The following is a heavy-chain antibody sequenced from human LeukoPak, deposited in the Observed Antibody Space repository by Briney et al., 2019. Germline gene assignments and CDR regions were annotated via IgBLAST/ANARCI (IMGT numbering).Heavy chain of an antibody. V-gene: IGHV1-2*02. CDR2: INPDSGGT. J-gene: IGHJ4*02. CDR3: ARDGTEMATINFDY. Sequence: ASVKVSCKASGYTFTGYYMHWVRQAPGQGLEWMGWINPDSGGTNYAQKFQGRVTMTRDMSTSTVYMELSSLRSEDTAVYYCARDGTEMATINFDYWGQGTLVTVSS. D-gene: IGHD5-24*01. CDR1: GYTFTGYY.